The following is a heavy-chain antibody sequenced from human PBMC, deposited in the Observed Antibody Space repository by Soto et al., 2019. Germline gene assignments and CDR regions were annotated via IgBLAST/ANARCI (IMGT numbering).Heavy chain of an antibody. Sequence: GGSLRRSCAASGFTFSSYSMSWVRQAPGKGLEWVSGFRTGGDDATTYYADSVKGRFTISRDNSKNMLFLQMNSLRAEDTAISYCGKKAFSGPGSQYFYTCGQRPLLAVSS. J-gene: IGHJ5*01. CDR3: GKKAFSGPGSQYFYT. D-gene: IGHD3-10*01. CDR1: GFTFSSYS. V-gene: IGHV3-23*01. CDR2: FRTGGDDATT.